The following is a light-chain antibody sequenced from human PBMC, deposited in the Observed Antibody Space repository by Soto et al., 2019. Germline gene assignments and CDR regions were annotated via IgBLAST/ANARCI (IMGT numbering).Light chain of an antibody. V-gene: IGKV3-20*01. CDR1: QSVSNNY. J-gene: IGKJ1*01. Sequence: EIVLTQSPGTLSLSTGERATHSCRASQSVSNNYLAWYQQKPGQAPSLLIYGASSRATGIPDRFSGSGSGTDFTLTISRLEPEDFAVYYCQQYGSSPRTFGQGTKVDIK. CDR3: QQYGSSPRT. CDR2: GAS.